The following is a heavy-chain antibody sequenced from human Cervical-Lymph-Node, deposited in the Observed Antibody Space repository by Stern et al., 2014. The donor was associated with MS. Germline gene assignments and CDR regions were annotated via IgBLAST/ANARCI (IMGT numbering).Heavy chain of an antibody. CDR1: GYTFTNYG. CDR2: ISGYNDDT. Sequence: DQLVESGAEVKKPGASVKVSCKASGYTFTNYGISWVRQAPGQGLEWMGWISGYNDDTNYVEKFQGRVTMTTDTSTSTAYMELRSLRSDDTAVYYCARDPHIAVAGTGGGFDPWGQGTLVTVSS. CDR3: ARDPHIAVAGTGGGFDP. V-gene: IGHV1-18*01. J-gene: IGHJ5*02. D-gene: IGHD6-19*01.